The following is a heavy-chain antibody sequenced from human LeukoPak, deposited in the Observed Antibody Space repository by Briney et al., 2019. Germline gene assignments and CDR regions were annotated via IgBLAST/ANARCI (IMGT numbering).Heavy chain of an antibody. CDR1: GDTFDDYG. D-gene: IGHD3-22*01. CDR3: ARDLSSSWYSLAY. CDR2: INWDGGAY. V-gene: IGHV3-20*04. Sequence: GGSLRLSCTDSGDTFDDYGMTWVRQAPGKGLEWVSGINWDGGAYNYAASVKGRFTISRDNAKNSLYLEMNSLRVEDTAVYFCARDLSSSWYSLAYWGQGILVIVSS. J-gene: IGHJ4*02.